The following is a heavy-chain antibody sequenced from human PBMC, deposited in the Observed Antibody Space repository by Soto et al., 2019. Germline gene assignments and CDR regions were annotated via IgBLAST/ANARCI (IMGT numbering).Heavy chain of an antibody. V-gene: IGHV1-18*01. CDR3: ARLLYGDYAPEGYYYGMDV. D-gene: IGHD4-17*01. J-gene: IGHJ6*02. CDR1: GYTFTSYG. CDR2: ISAYNGNR. Sequence: QVQLVQSGAEVKKPGASVKVSCKASGYTFTSYGISWVRQAPGQGLEWMGWISAYNGNRNYAQKLQGRDNTNNDTSTSTAHLELRSLRSDDTAVYYCARLLYGDYAPEGYYYGMDVWGQGTTVTVSS.